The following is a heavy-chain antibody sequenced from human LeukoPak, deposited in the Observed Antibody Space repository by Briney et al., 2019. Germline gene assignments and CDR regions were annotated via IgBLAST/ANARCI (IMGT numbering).Heavy chain of an antibody. D-gene: IGHD3-10*01. Sequence: PGGSLRLSCVGSGFTFNKYAMTWVRQAPGKGLEWVSSVSGSGGTTYYADSVKGRFTISRDNSKNTLYLQMNSLSAEGTAVYYCAKERVGWELKIAMVNWLDPWGQGTLVTVSS. V-gene: IGHV3-23*01. CDR3: AKERVGWELKIAMVNWLDP. CDR1: GFTFNKYA. J-gene: IGHJ5*02. CDR2: VSGSGGTT.